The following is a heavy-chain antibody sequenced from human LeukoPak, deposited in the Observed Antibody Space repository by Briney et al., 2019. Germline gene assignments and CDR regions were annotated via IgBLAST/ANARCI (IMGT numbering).Heavy chain of an antibody. D-gene: IGHD5-12*01. CDR2: VGISSGNT. Sequence: PGGSLRLSCAASGFTFSSYAMNWVRQAPGKGLEWISYVGISSGNTKYAASVKGRFTISGDSAKNSVFLQMNNLRVEDTAVYYCARDHRYAFDNWGQGTLVTVSS. V-gene: IGHV3-48*04. CDR1: GFTFSSYA. CDR3: ARDHRYAFDN. J-gene: IGHJ4*02.